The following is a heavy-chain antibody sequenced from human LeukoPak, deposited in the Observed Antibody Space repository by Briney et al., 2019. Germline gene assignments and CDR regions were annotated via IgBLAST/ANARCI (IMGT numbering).Heavy chain of an antibody. D-gene: IGHD1-26*01. CDR2: INWNGGST. CDR3: AREGAAGSYYYYMDV. J-gene: IGHJ6*03. CDR1: GFTFDDYG. V-gene: IGHV3-20*04. Sequence: GGSLRLSCAASGFTFDDYGMSWVRQAPGKGLEWVSGINWNGGSTGYADSVKGRFTISRDNAKNSLYLQMNSLRAEDTALYYCAREGAAGSYYYYMDVWGKGTTVTVSS.